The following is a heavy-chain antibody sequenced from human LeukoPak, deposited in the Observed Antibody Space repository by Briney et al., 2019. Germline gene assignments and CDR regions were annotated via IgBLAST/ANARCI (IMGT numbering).Heavy chain of an antibody. CDR2: ISSSSSYT. J-gene: IGHJ6*03. CDR1: GFTFSSYS. D-gene: IGHD2-2*01. V-gene: IGHV3-21*01. Sequence: GGSLRLSCAASGFTFSSYSMNWVRQAPGKGLEWVSSISSSSSYTYYADSVKGRFTISRDNAKNSLYLQMNSLRAEDTAVYYCARGGLYCSSTSCSNYYYYYMDVWGKGTTVTVSS. CDR3: ARGGLYCSSTSCSNYYYYYMDV.